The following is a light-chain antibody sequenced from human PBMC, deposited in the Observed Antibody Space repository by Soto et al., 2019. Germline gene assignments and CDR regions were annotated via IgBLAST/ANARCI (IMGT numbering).Light chain of an antibody. Sequence: QSVLTQPASVSGSPGQSITISCTGTSSDVGSYNLVSWYQQHPGKAPKLMIYEGSKRPSGVSNRFSGSKSGNTASQTISGLLAEDEDDYYCCSYAGSSTFDVVFGGGTKLTVL. CDR2: EGS. V-gene: IGLV2-23*03. CDR1: SSDVGSYNL. CDR3: CSYAGSSTFDVV. J-gene: IGLJ2*01.